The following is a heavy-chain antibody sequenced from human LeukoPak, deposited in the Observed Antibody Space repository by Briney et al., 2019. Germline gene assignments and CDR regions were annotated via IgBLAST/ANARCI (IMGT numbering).Heavy chain of an antibody. D-gene: IGHD3-22*01. CDR2: ISGSGGST. Sequence: PGGSLRLSCAASGFTFSSYAMSWVRQAPGKGLEWVSAISGSGGSTYYADSVKGRFTISRDNSKNTLYLQMNSLRAEDTAVYYCAGLYTYYYDSSAVDDAFDIWGQGTMVTVSP. CDR1: GFTFSSYA. J-gene: IGHJ3*02. V-gene: IGHV3-23*01. CDR3: AGLYTYYYDSSAVDDAFDI.